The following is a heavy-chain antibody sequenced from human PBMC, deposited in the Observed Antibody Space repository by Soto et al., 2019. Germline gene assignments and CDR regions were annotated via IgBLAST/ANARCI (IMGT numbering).Heavy chain of an antibody. CDR1: GDSVSSNDAV. CDR3: ARLAGNSWLDH. Sequence: QVQLQQSGPGLVKPSQTLSLTCAISGDSVSSNDAVWNWIRQSPSRGIEGLGRTYYRSIWQTESGVSVKRRITMKPGASKNQFSLQLNSVTHEDTAMYDCARLAGNSWLDHWGQGALVTVSA. CDR2: TYYRSIWQT. J-gene: IGHJ5*02. V-gene: IGHV6-1*01.